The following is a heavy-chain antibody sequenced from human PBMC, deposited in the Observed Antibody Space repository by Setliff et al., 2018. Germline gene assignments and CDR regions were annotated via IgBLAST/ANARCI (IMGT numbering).Heavy chain of an antibody. CDR2: IIPDSGAT. D-gene: IGHD3-3*01. J-gene: IGHJ4*02. CDR3: ARDRDVSTIFGVVIPAASGLGY. Sequence: ASVKVSCKASGGTFSSYVISWVREAPGQGLEWMGGIIPDSGATNFAQKFQGRVTMTRDTSTTTAYMDLNSLRSDDTATYFCARDRDVSTIFGVVIPAASGLGYWGQGTLVTVSS. CDR1: GGTFSSYV. V-gene: IGHV1-2*02.